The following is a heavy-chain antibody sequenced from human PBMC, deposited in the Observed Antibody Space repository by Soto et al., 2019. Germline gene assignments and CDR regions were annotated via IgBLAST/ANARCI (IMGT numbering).Heavy chain of an antibody. V-gene: IGHV1-18*01. J-gene: IGHJ5*02. CDR3: ARGRVGFRIAAARPNWFDP. CDR1: GYTFTSYG. Sequence: QVQLVQSGAEVKKPGASVKVSFKASGYTFTSYGISWVRQAPGQRLEWIGWISAYNGNTNYAQKLQGRVTMTTDTSTSTAYMELRSLRSDDTAVYYCARGRVGFRIAAARPNWFDPWGQGTLVTVSS. CDR2: ISAYNGNT. D-gene: IGHD6-13*01.